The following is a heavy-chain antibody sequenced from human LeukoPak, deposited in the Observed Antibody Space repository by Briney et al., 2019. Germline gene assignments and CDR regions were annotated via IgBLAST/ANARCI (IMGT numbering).Heavy chain of an antibody. CDR3: ARRKVRGGFGELSEHYFDY. CDR2: IYYSGST. CDR1: GGSISSSSYY. D-gene: IGHD3-10*01. Sequence: SETLSLTCTVSGGSISSSSYYWGWIRQPPGKGLEWIASIYYSGSTYYNPSRNNPLSISVATSTNQFSLKQSSVPAADTAVYYCARRKVRGGFGELSEHYFDYWGQGTLVTVSS. J-gene: IGHJ4*02. V-gene: IGHV4-39*01.